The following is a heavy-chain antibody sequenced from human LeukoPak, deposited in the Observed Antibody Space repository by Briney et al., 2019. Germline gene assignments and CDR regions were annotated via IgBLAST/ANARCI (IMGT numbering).Heavy chain of an antibody. J-gene: IGHJ4*02. V-gene: IGHV3-30*02. CDR2: IRYDGSNK. Sequence: GGSLRLSCAASGFTFSNYAMHWVRQAPGKGLEWVTFIRYDGSNKYYADSVKGRFTISRDNSKNTLYLQMNSLRAEDTAVYYCAKDVTIFGVVTFFDYWGQGTLVTVSS. CDR1: GFTFSNYA. D-gene: IGHD3-3*01. CDR3: AKDVTIFGVVTFFDY.